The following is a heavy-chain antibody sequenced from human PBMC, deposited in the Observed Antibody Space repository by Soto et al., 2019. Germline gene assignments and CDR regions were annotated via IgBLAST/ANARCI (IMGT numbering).Heavy chain of an antibody. CDR2: ISGSGGNT. D-gene: IGHD3-3*01. CDR1: GFTFSSYA. V-gene: IGHV3-23*01. J-gene: IGHJ3*02. CDR3: AKSGMSGYGPLLAFDI. Sequence: GGSLRLSCAASGFTFSSYAMDWVRQAPGTGLEWVSAISGSGGNTYYADSVKGRFTISRDNSKNTLYLQMSSLRAEDTAVYYCAKSGMSGYGPLLAFDIWGQGTMVTVSS.